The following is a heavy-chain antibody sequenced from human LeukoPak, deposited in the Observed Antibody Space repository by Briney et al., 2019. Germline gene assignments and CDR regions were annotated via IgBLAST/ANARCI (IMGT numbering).Heavy chain of an antibody. CDR3: VRDSSGWYRWFDP. CDR1: GGSFSGYY. J-gene: IGHJ5*02. CDR2: INHSGST. Sequence: PSETLPLTCAVYGGSFSGYYWSWIRQPPGKGLEWIGEINHSGSTNYNPSLKSRVTISVDTSKNQFSLKLSSVTAADTAVYYCVRDSSGWYRWFDPWGQGTLVTVSS. V-gene: IGHV4-34*01. D-gene: IGHD6-19*01.